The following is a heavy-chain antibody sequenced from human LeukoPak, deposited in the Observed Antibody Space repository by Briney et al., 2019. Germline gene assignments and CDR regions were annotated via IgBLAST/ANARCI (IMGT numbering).Heavy chain of an antibody. CDR3: AKGGGSYWYFDL. CDR1: GFTFTSYG. Sequence: GGLLRLSCAASGFTFTSYGVSWIRQAPGKGLEWVSAITGSGGTSHYADFVNVRFTISRDNSKNPLSLQMNSLRAGDAAVYYCAKGGGSYWYFDLWGRGTVVTVSS. V-gene: IGHV3-23*01. CDR2: ITGSGGTS. J-gene: IGHJ2*01.